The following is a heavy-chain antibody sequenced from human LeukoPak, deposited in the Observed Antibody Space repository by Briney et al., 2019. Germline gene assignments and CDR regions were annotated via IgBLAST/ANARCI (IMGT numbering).Heavy chain of an antibody. D-gene: IGHD1-26*01. CDR1: GGSFSGFY. J-gene: IGHJ1*01. V-gene: IGHV4-34*01. CDR3: TRMRTGLWGFQH. Sequence: SETLSLTCAVYGGSFSGFYWSWIRQPPGKGLEWIGEINHSGSTKYNPSLKSRLTISVDTSKNQFSLKLSSVTAADTALYYCTRMRTGLWGFQHWGQGTLVTVSS. CDR2: INHSGST.